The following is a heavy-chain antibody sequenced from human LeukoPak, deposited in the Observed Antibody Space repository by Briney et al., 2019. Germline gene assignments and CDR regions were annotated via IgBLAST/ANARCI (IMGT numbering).Heavy chain of an antibody. J-gene: IGHJ4*02. CDR2: IRYDGSNK. D-gene: IGHD2-2*02. CDR3: ANDIDIVVVPAAIGY. CDR1: GFTFSSYG. V-gene: IGHV3-30*02. Sequence: GGSLRLSCAASGFTFSSYGMQSVRQAPGKGLEWVAFIRYDGSNKYYADSVKGRFTISRDNSKNTLFLQMHSLGAEDTAVYYCANDIDIVVVPAAIGYWGQGTLVTVSS.